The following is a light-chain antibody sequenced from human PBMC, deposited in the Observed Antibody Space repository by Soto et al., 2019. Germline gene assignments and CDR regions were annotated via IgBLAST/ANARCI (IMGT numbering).Light chain of an antibody. Sequence: QSVLTQPPSASESPGQSVTISCTGTSSDVGGYHYVSWYQHHPGRAPKLMIYEVSKRPSGVPDRFSGSKSGNTASLTISGLQAADEADYYCSLYTSENAYVFXTGTKVTVL. V-gene: IGLV2-18*01. CDR2: EVS. CDR3: SLYTSENAYV. CDR1: SSDVGGYHY. J-gene: IGLJ1*01.